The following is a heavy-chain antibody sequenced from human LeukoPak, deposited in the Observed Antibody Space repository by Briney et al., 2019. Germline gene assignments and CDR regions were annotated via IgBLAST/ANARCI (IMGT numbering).Heavy chain of an antibody. V-gene: IGHV5-51*01. CDR3: ARRREDYVWGSYRPRFDY. CDR2: ILPGDSDT. J-gene: IGHJ4*02. D-gene: IGHD3-16*02. Sequence: GESLNISCKGSGYTFTSYSIGWVRQLPGKGLEWMGIILPGDSDTRYTPSYQGPVTISSDKSSSTAYLQWSSLMASDTAMDYCARRREDYVWGSYRPRFDYWGQGTLVTVSS. CDR1: GYTFTSYS.